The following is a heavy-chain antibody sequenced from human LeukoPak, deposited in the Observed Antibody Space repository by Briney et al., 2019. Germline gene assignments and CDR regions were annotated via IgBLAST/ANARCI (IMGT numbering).Heavy chain of an antibody. CDR3: ARDVQPYFDY. J-gene: IGHJ4*02. CDR2: IYHSGST. CDR1: GYSISSDYY. Sequence: SETLSLTCTVSGYSISSDYYWGWIRQPPGKGLEWIGSIYHSGSTYYNPSLKSRVTISVDTSKNQFSLKLSSVTAADTAVYYCARDVQPYFDYWGQGTLVTVSS. V-gene: IGHV4-38-2*02. D-gene: IGHD1-14*01.